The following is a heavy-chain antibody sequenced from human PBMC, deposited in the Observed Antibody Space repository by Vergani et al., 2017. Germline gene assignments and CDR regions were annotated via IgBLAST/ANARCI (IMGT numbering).Heavy chain of an antibody. Sequence: VQLVESGGGLVKPGGSLRLSCAASGFTFSSYGMHWVRQAPGKGLEWVAVISYDGSNKYYADSVKGRFTISRDNSKNTLYLQMNSLRAEDTAVYYCARMLVYWGQGTLVTVSS. J-gene: IGHJ4*02. CDR3: ARMLVY. CDR1: GFTFSSYG. CDR2: ISYDGSNK. V-gene: IGHV3-30*03. D-gene: IGHD6-6*01.